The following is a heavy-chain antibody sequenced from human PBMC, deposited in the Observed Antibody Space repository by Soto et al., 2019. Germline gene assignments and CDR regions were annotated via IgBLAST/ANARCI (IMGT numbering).Heavy chain of an antibody. CDR2: ISGSGAGT. Sequence: EVQLLESGGGLVQPGGSLRLSCAASGFTFSSYAMSWVRQAPGKGLEWVSAISGSGAGTYHADSVKGRFTVSRDNSKNALYLQMSSLRAADTAVYYCAKEGRSSRGWYPEAAFDYWGQGTLVTVSS. V-gene: IGHV3-23*01. CDR1: GFTFSSYA. CDR3: AKEGRSSRGWYPEAAFDY. J-gene: IGHJ4*02. D-gene: IGHD6-19*01.